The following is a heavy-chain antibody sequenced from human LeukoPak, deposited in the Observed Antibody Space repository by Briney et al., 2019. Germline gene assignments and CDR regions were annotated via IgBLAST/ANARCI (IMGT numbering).Heavy chain of an antibody. V-gene: IGHV3-30*02. D-gene: IGHD3-10*01. CDR3: ARGGVDYYGSGTYYLMYYFDY. CDR2: IRYDGSNK. J-gene: IGHJ4*02. Sequence: GGSLRLSCAASGFTFSSYGMHWVRQAPGKGLEWVAFIRYDGSNKYYADSVKGRFTISRDDPHNTLYLQMNSLRAEDTAVYFCARGGVDYYGSGTYYLMYYFDYWGQGALVTVSS. CDR1: GFTFSSYG.